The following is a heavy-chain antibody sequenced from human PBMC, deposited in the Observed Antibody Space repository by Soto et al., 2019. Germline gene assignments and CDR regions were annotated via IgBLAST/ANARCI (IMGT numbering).Heavy chain of an antibody. D-gene: IGHD2-15*01. V-gene: IGHV3-23*01. CDR2: ISGNGGGT. Sequence: GGSLRLSCAASGFTFSSYAMSWVRQAPGKGLEWVSAISGNGGGTYYADSVKGRFTISRDNSKNTVYLQMNSLRVEDTAVYYCAKDQRVIRGGGSCFDSWGQGSLVNVS. J-gene: IGHJ4*02. CDR1: GFTFSSYA. CDR3: AKDQRVIRGGGSCFDS.